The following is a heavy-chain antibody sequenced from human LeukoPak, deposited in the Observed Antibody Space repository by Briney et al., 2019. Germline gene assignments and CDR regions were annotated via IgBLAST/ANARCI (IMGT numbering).Heavy chain of an antibody. V-gene: IGHV1-69*13. J-gene: IGHJ4*02. Sequence: SVKVSCKASGGTFSSYAIRWVRQAPGQGLEWMGGNISIFGTANYAQKFQGRVTITADESTSTAYMELSSLRSEDTAVYYCASGNRYYYGSGSFDYWGQGTLVTVSS. CDR2: NISIFGTA. CDR3: ASGNRYYYGSGSFDY. D-gene: IGHD3-10*01. CDR1: GGTFSSYA.